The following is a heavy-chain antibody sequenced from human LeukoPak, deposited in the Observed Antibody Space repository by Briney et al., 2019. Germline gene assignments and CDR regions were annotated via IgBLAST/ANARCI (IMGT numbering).Heavy chain of an antibody. CDR1: GGFFSGYY. CDR2: INHSGST. CDR3: ASARSRYFQH. J-gene: IGHJ1*01. V-gene: IGHV4-34*01. Sequence: SETLSLTCAVYGGFFSGYYWSWMRQPPGRGRAWIGEINHSGSTNYNPCLQSRVTISVDTSKYQFSLKPSSVTAADTAVYYCASARSRYFQHWGQGTLVTVSS.